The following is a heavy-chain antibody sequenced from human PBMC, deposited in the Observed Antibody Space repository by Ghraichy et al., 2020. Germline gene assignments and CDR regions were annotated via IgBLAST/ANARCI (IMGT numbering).Heavy chain of an antibody. V-gene: IGHV3-21*01. CDR1: GFTFSSYS. Sequence: GGSLRLSCAASGFTFSSYSMNWVRQAPGKGLEWVSLISSSSSYIYYEDSVKGRFTISRDNAKNSLYLQMNSLRAEDTAVYYCARDREYDFWSGSGYAFDIWGQGTMVIVSS. J-gene: IGHJ3*02. CDR2: ISSSSSYI. D-gene: IGHD3-3*01. CDR3: ARDREYDFWSGSGYAFDI.